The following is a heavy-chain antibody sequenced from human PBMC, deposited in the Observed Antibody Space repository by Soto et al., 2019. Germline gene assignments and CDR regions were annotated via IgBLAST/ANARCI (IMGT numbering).Heavy chain of an antibody. D-gene: IGHD3-9*01. V-gene: IGHV1-69*13. J-gene: IGHJ6*02. Sequence: SVKVSCKASGGTFSSYAISWVRQAPGQGLEWMGGIIPIFGTANYAQKFQGRVTITADESTSTAYMELSSLRSEDTAVYYCARNPRDFDWSPYYYYGMDVWGQGTTVTVSS. CDR2: IIPIFGTA. CDR1: GGTFSSYA. CDR3: ARNPRDFDWSPYYYYGMDV.